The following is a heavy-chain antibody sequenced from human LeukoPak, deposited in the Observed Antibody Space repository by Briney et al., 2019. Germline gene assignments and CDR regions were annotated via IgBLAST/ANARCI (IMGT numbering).Heavy chain of an antibody. V-gene: IGHV3-30-3*01. CDR3: ASSRAAAWYYDY. J-gene: IGHJ4*02. Sequence: PGGSLRLSCAASGFTFSNYAMHWARQAPGKGLEWVASISHDRSNNCHAASVKGRFTISRDNSKSILYLQMNSLTDEDTAVYYCASSRAAAWYYDYWGQGTLVTVSS. CDR2: ISHDRSNN. D-gene: IGHD6-13*01. CDR1: GFTFSNYA.